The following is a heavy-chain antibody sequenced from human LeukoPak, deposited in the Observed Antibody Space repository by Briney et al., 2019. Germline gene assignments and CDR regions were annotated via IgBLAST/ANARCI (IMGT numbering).Heavy chain of an antibody. CDR2: TYTSGST. J-gene: IGHJ4*02. Sequence: SETLSLTCTVPGGSICSYYWSWIRQPAGKGLEWIGRTYTSGSTNYNPSLKSRVTMSVDTSKNQFSLKLSSVTAADTAVYYCAREDSSSWLFDYWGQGTLITVSS. CDR3: AREDSSSWLFDY. V-gene: IGHV4-4*07. D-gene: IGHD6-13*01. CDR1: GGSICSYY.